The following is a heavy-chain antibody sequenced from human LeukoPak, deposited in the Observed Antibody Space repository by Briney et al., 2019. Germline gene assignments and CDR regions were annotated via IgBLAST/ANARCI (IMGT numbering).Heavy chain of an antibody. V-gene: IGHV1-46*03. CDR3: AREVAVVLSWDAFDT. CDR2: INTSGGST. J-gene: IGHJ3*02. CDR1: GYTFTSYY. Sequence: ASVKVSCKASGYTFTSYYMHWVRQAPGQGLEWMGIINTSGGSTSYAQKFQGRVTMTRDTSTSTVYMELSSLRSEDTAVYYCAREVAVVLSWDAFDTWGQGTMVTVSS. D-gene: IGHD3-22*01.